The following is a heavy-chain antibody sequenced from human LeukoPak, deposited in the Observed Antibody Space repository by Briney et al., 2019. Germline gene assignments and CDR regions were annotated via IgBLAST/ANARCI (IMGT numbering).Heavy chain of an antibody. D-gene: IGHD2-15*01. CDR1: GFAFSSYA. J-gene: IGHJ6*02. CDR3: AKGGLGYCSGGCCSIRYYYYGMDV. Sequence: PGGSLRLFCAASGFAFSSYAMSWVRQAPGKGLEWVSAISGSGGSTYYADSVKGRFTISRDNSKNTLYLQMNSLRAEDTAVYYCAKGGLGYCSGGCCSIRYYYYGMDVWGQGTTVTVSS. V-gene: IGHV3-23*01. CDR2: ISGSGGST.